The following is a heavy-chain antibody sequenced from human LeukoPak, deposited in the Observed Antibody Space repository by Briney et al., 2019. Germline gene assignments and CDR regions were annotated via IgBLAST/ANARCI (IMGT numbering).Heavy chain of an antibody. CDR3: ARLRSGELSFDY. CDR1: GGSISSYH. CDR2: FSYSGNS. D-gene: IGHD3-16*02. Sequence: PSETLSLTCTVSGGSISSYHWSWIRQPPGKGLEWIGYFSYSGNSNYNPSLKSRVTISIDTSKNEFSLKMYSVTAADTAVYYCARLRSGELSFDYWGQGMLVTVST. V-gene: IGHV4-59*08. J-gene: IGHJ4*02.